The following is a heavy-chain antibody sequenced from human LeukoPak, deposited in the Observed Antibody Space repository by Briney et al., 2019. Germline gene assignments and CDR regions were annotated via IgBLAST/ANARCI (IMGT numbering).Heavy chain of an antibody. Sequence: GGSLRLSCAASGFTFSSYAMSWVRQAPGKGLEWVSAISGSGGSTYYADSVKGRFTISRDNSKNTLYLQMNSLRAEDTAVYYCAKVGARQGGYCSSTSCHKVYYFDYWGQGTLVTVSS. D-gene: IGHD2-2*03. J-gene: IGHJ4*02. CDR3: AKVGARQGGYCSSTSCHKVYYFDY. V-gene: IGHV3-23*01. CDR2: ISGSGGST. CDR1: GFTFSSYA.